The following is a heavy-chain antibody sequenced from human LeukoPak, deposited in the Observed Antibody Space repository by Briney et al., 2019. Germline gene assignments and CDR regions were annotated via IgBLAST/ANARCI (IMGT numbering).Heavy chain of an antibody. CDR1: GGSISSYY. V-gene: IGHV4-59*01. CDR3: ARVDYGGNSADI. D-gene: IGHD4-23*01. CDR2: IYYSGST. J-gene: IGHJ3*02. Sequence: PSETLSLTCTVSGGSISSYYWSWLRQPPGKGLEWIGYIYYSGSTNYNPSLKSRVTISVDTSKNQFSLKLSSVTAADTAVYYCARVDYGGNSADIWGQGTMVTVSS.